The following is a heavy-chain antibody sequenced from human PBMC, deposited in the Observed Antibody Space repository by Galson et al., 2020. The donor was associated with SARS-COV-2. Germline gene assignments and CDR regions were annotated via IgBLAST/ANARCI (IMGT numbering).Heavy chain of an antibody. V-gene: IGHV3-48*04. J-gene: IGHJ1*01. Sequence: GGSLRLSCEASGFTFSRFTMNWVRQAPGKGLEWVAYINYNSATIYYAESVKGRFTISRDNARNSLYLHMNTLRAEDTAIYYCARAPWGTFEYFQDWGQGTLVTVSS. CDR3: ARAPWGTFEYFQD. D-gene: IGHD1-26*01. CDR2: INYNSATI. CDR1: GFTFSRFT.